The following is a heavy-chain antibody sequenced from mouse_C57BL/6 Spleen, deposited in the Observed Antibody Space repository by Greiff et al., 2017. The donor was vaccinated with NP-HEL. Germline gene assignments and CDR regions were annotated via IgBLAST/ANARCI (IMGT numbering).Heavy chain of an antibody. CDR2: IDPSDSYT. V-gene: IGHV1-50*01. Sequence: QVQLQQPGAELVKPGASVKLSCKASGYTFTSYWMQWVKQRPGQGLEWIGEIDPSDSYTNYNQKFKGKATLTVDTSSSTAYMQLSSLTSEDSAVYYCARNDGYLKWFAYWGQGTLVTDSA. D-gene: IGHD2-3*01. CDR3: ARNDGYLKWFAY. CDR1: GYTFTSYW. J-gene: IGHJ3*01.